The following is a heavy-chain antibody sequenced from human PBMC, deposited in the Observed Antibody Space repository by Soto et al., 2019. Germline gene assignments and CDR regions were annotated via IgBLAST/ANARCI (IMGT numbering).Heavy chain of an antibody. J-gene: IGHJ6*02. CDR2: ISWDGGST. V-gene: IGHV3-43*01. Sequence: GGSLRLSCAASGFTFDDYTMHWVRQAPGKGLEWVSLISWDGGSTYYADSVKGRFTISRDNSKNSLYLQMNSLRTEDTALYYCAKVHNPTDFRPRGYYYYGMDVWGQGTTVTVSS. CDR3: AKVHNPTDFRPRGYYYYGMDV. CDR1: GFTFDDYT. D-gene: IGHD1-1*01.